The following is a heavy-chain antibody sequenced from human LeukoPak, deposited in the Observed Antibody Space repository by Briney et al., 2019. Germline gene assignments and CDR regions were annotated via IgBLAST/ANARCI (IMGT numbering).Heavy chain of an antibody. Sequence: PGRSLRLSCAASGFTFDDYAMHWVRQPPGKGLEGVSGISWNSGHIGYADSVKGRFTISRDNAKHSVSLQMNSLRVEDTAFYYCAKDTFGGLYAFDVWGQGTMVTVSS. J-gene: IGHJ3*01. V-gene: IGHV3-9*01. CDR1: GFTFDDYA. CDR3: AKDTFGGLYAFDV. D-gene: IGHD2-15*01. CDR2: ISWNSGHI.